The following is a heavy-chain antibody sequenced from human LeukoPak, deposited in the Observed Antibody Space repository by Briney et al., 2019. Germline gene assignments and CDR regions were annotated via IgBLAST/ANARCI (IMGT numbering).Heavy chain of an antibody. CDR1: GYTFSGCY. D-gene: IGHD3-22*01. V-gene: IGHV1-2*04. CDR2: INPDSSGT. J-gene: IGHJ4*02. Sequence: GASVKVSCKASGYTFSGCYIHWVRQAPGQGLEWMGRINPDSSGTNYAQKFQGWVTMTRDTSISTAYMELSRLTSDDTAVYYCARETSDSSTYYHDYWGQGTLVTVSS. CDR3: ARETSDSSTYYHDY.